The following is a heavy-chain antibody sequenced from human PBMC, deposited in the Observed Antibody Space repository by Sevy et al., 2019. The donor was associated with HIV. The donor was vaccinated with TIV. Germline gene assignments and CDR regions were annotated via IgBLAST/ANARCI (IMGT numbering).Heavy chain of an antibody. D-gene: IGHD2-21*02. Sequence: GGSLRLSCAASGFTCSSYEMNWVRQAPGKGLEWVSYISSSGSTIYYADSVKGRFTISRDNAKNSLYLQMSSLRAEETAVYYCARGVNIVVVTAIDGMDVWGQGTTVTVSS. CDR3: ARGVNIVVVTAIDGMDV. CDR2: ISSSGSTI. V-gene: IGHV3-48*03. J-gene: IGHJ6*02. CDR1: GFTCSSYE.